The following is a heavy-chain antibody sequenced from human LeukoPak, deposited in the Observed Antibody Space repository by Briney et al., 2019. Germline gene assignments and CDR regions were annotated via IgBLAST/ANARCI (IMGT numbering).Heavy chain of an antibody. CDR1: GFTFSNCN. D-gene: IGHD4-17*01. V-gene: IGHV3-21*01. J-gene: IGHJ4*02. Sequence: GGSLRLSCAASGFTFSNCNMNWVRHAPGKGLEWVSSISPSSSSIYYADSVKGRFTISRDNAKNTLYLQMNSLRAEDTAVYYCARGGGPTVTTQSSIDYWGQGTLVTVSS. CDR3: ARGGGPTVTTQSSIDY. CDR2: ISPSSSSI.